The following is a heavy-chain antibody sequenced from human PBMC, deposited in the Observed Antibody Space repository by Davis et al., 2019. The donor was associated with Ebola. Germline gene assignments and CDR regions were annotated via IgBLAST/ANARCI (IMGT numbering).Heavy chain of an antibody. J-gene: IGHJ4*02. V-gene: IGHV3-30*02. CDR3: ARDSYWTTFDY. CDR2: IRYDGSNK. Sequence: GESLKISCVASGFTFSFGGMHWVRQAPGKGLEWVAFIRYDGSNKFYADSVKGRFTISRDNSKNTLFLQMNSLRTEDTAVYYCARDSYWTTFDYWGQGTLVTVSS. D-gene: IGHD3/OR15-3a*01. CDR1: GFTFSFGG.